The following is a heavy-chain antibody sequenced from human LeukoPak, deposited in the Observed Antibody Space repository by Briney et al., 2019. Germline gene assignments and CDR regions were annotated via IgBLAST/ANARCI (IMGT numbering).Heavy chain of an antibody. CDR2: IGTAGDP. CDR3: ARSVAVRVRGVISYYFDY. Sequence: GGSLRLSCAASGFTFSSYDMHWVRQATGKGLEWVSAIGTAGDPYYPGSVKGRFTISRENAKNSLYLRMNSLRAGDTAVYYCARSVAVRVRGVISYYFDYWGQGTLVTVSS. D-gene: IGHD3-10*01. V-gene: IGHV3-13*05. CDR1: GFTFSSYD. J-gene: IGHJ4*02.